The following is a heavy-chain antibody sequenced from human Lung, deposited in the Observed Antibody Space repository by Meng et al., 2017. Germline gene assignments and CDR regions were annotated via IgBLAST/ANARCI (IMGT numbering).Heavy chain of an antibody. V-gene: IGHV4-34*01. D-gene: IGHD4-11*01. CDR2: INHSGST. Sequence: QVQLHQWGARRFKPSETLSLTCVVSGGSFSDYYRGWIRQPPGKGLEWIGEINHSGSTNYNPSLESRTTISVATSQNNLSLKLSSVTAADSAVYYCARGPTTMAHDFDYWGQGTLVTVSS. CDR3: ARGPTTMAHDFDY. CDR1: GGSFSDYY. J-gene: IGHJ4*02.